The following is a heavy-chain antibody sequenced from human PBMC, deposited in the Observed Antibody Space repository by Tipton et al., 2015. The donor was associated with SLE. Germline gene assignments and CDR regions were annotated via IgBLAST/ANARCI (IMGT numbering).Heavy chain of an antibody. V-gene: IGHV3-30*18. D-gene: IGHD6-19*01. Sequence: SLRLSCAASGFTFSSYGMHWVRQAPGKGLEWVAVISYDGSNKYYADSVKGRFTISRDNSKNTLHLQMNSLRAEDTAVYYCAKGGQQWLVREVAFDIWGQGTMVTVSS. CDR3: AKGGQQWLVREVAFDI. CDR1: GFTFSSYG. CDR2: ISYDGSNK. J-gene: IGHJ3*02.